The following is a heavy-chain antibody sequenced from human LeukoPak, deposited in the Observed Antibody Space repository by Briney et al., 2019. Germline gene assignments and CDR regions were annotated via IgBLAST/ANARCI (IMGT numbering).Heavy chain of an antibody. CDR3: AKGYEYGPDH. D-gene: IGHD2/OR15-2a*01. J-gene: IGHJ4*02. V-gene: IGHV3-30*18. CDR1: GFTFSDYG. Sequence: PGRSLTLSCAASGFTFSDYGMHWVRQAPGKGLEWVAVVSSDESNKYYADSVKGRFTISRDNSKNTLYLQMNSLRAEDTAVYYCAKGYEYGPDHWGQGTLVTVSS. CDR2: VSSDESNK.